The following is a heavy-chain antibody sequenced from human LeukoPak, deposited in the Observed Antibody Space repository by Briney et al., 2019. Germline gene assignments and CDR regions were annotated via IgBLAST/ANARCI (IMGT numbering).Heavy chain of an antibody. D-gene: IGHD3/OR15-3a*01. CDR3: ARHGPYYYYMDV. V-gene: IGHV4-39*01. CDR2: IYYSGNT. J-gene: IGHJ6*03. CDR1: GGSITSSNYY. Sequence: PSETLSLTCTVSGGSITSSNYYWGWIRQPPGKGLEWIGSIYYSGNTYYNPSLKSRVTISVDTSKNQFSLNLSSVTAADTAVYYCARHGPYYYYMDVWGKGTTVTISS.